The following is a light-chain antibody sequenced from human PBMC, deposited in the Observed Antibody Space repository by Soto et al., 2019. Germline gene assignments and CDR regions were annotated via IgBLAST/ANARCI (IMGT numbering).Light chain of an antibody. CDR1: RDISNY. CDR2: AAS. V-gene: IGKV1-27*01. Sequence: DFQMTQSPSSLSAAEGDRVTITCRASRDISNYLAWYQQKPGKVPKLLISAASTLQSGVPSRFSGSGSGTDFTLTISSLQPEDVATYYCQKYDSVPRTFGQGTKVEIK. J-gene: IGKJ1*01. CDR3: QKYDSVPRT.